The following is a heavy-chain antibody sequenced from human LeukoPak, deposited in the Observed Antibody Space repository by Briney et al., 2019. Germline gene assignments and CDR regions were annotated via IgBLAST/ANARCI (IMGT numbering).Heavy chain of an antibody. CDR2: INHSGST. Sequence: KPSETLSLTCAVYGGSFSGYYWSWIRQPPGKGLEWIGEINHSGSTNYNPPLKSRVTISVDTSKNQFSLKLSSVTAADTAVYYCARNLGGAPFEYWGQGTLVTVSS. CDR3: ARNLGGAPFEY. J-gene: IGHJ4*02. CDR1: GGSFSGYY. D-gene: IGHD2-21*01. V-gene: IGHV4-34*01.